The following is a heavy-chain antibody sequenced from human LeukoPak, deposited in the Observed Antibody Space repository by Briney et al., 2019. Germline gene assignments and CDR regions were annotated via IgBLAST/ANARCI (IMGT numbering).Heavy chain of an antibody. J-gene: IGHJ4*02. V-gene: IGHV4-61*01. CDR3: ASDYGSGSYRFDY. Sequence: SDTLSLTCAVSGASVSSSTYSWSWIRQPPGKTLEWIVYMHYNGSTTYNPSLKSRVTISLDTSNNQSSLKLPSVTGADTAVYYCASDYGSGSYRFDYWGQGTLVTVSS. CDR2: MHYNGST. CDR1: GASVSSSTYS. D-gene: IGHD3-10*01.